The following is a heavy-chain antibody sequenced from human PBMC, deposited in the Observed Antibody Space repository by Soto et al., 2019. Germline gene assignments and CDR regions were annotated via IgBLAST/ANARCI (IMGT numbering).Heavy chain of an antibody. Sequence: GESLKISCKGSGYSFTSYWIGWVRQMPGKGLEWMGIIYPGDSDTRYSPSFQGQVTISADKSISTAYLQWSSLKASDTAMYYCARQRPSARYYDSSGPFDYWGQGTLVTVSS. CDR2: IYPGDSDT. V-gene: IGHV5-51*01. D-gene: IGHD3-22*01. J-gene: IGHJ4*02. CDR3: ARQRPSARYYDSSGPFDY. CDR1: GYSFTSYW.